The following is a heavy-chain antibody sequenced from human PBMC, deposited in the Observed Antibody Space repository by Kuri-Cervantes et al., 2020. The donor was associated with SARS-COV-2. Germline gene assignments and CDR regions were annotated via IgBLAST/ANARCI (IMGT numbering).Heavy chain of an antibody. D-gene: IGHD3-22*01. CDR1: GGSISSGDYY. J-gene: IGHJ5*02. CDR2: IYYSGST. Sequence: ESLKISCTVSGGSISSGDYYWSWIRQPPGKGLEWIGYIYYSGSTNYNPSLKSRVTISVDTSKNQFSLKLSSVTAADTAVYYCARGLYYYDSSGPWGRGTLVTVSS. CDR3: ARGLYYYDSSGP. V-gene: IGHV4-61*08.